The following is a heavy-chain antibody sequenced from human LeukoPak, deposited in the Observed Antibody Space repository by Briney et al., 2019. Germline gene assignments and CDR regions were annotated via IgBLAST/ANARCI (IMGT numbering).Heavy chain of an antibody. V-gene: IGHV4-4*07. Sequence: SETLSLTCTVSGGSISSYYWSWIRQPARKGLEWIGRIYTSGSTNYNPSLKSRVTISVDKSKNQFSLKLSSVTAADTAVYYCARDTWYSSTYDAFDIWGQGTMVTVSS. J-gene: IGHJ3*02. CDR3: ARDTWYSSTYDAFDI. CDR1: GGSISSYY. D-gene: IGHD6-13*01. CDR2: IYTSGST.